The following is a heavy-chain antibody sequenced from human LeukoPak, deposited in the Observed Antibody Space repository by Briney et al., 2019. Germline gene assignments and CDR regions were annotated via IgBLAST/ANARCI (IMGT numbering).Heavy chain of an antibody. CDR1: GGSISSYY. CDR3: ARGDYYDSRERYFDY. D-gene: IGHD3-22*01. J-gene: IGHJ4*02. V-gene: IGHV4-59*01. Sequence: SETLSLTCTVSGGSISSYYWSWIRQPPGKGLEWIGCIYYSGSTNYNPSLKSRVTISVDTSKNQFSLKLSSVTAADTAVYYCARGDYYDSRERYFDYWGQGTLVTVSS. CDR2: IYYSGST.